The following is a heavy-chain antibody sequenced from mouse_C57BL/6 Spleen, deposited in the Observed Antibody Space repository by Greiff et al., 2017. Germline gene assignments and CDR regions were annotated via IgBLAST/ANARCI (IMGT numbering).Heavy chain of an antibody. J-gene: IGHJ2*01. D-gene: IGHD2-3*01. CDR3: ARGVYDYLDD. Sequence: QVHVKQPGAELVRPGSSVKLSCKASGYTFTRYWMHWVKQRPIQGLEWIGNIDPSDSETHYNQKFKDKATLTVDKSSSTAYMQLSSLTSEDSAVYYCARGVYDYLDDWGQGTTLTVSS. V-gene: IGHV1-52*01. CDR1: GYTFTRYW. CDR2: IDPSDSET.